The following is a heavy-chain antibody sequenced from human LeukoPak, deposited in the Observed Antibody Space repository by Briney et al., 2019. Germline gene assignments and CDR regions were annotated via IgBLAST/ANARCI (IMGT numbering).Heavy chain of an antibody. CDR1: GGSISSYY. Sequence: PWETLSLTCTVSGGSISSYYWSWIRQPPGKGLEWIGYIYNSGSTNYNPSLKSRVTISVDTCKNQFSLKLSSVTAADTAVYYCARSSRDTYYYDSSGSDAFDIWGQGTIITVSS. CDR3: ARSSRDTYYYDSSGSDAFDI. CDR2: IYNSGST. D-gene: IGHD3-22*01. V-gene: IGHV4-59*01. J-gene: IGHJ3*02.